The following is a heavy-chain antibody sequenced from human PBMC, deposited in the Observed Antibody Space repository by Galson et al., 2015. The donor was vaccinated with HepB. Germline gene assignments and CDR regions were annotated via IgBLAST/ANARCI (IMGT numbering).Heavy chain of an antibody. CDR1: GYSFTRYG. J-gene: IGHJ6*02. V-gene: IGHV1-18*01. D-gene: IGHD2-2*01. Sequence: SVKVSCKASGYSFTRYGISWVRQAPGQGLEWMGWINVYNGKTAQKLQGRVTMTTDTSTSTAYMELSSLRSEDTAVYYCASYCSSISCYGPYGMDVWGQGTTVTVSS. CDR3: ASYCSSISCYGPYGMDV. CDR2: INVYNGKT.